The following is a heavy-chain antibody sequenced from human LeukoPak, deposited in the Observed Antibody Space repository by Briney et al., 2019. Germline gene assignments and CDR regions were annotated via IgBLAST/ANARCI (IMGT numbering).Heavy chain of an antibody. CDR3: ARGYASESYYNGPGY. CDR1: GFTFSSYW. J-gene: IGHJ4*02. D-gene: IGHD3-10*01. CDR2: INSDGSST. Sequence: GGSLRLSCAASGFTFSSYWMHWVRQAPGKGLVWVSRINSDGSSTSYADSVKGRFTISRDNSKSTLYLQMNSLRPEDTGVYYCARGYASESYYNGPGYWGQGTLVTVSS. V-gene: IGHV3-74*01.